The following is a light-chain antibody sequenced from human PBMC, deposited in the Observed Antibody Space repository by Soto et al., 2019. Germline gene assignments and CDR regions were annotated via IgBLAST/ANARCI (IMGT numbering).Light chain of an antibody. Sequence: ETVMTQSPATLSVSPGERPILSCRASQSVSSNLAWYQQKPGQAPRLLIYDASTRATGIPARFSGSGSGTEFTLTISSLQSEDFAVYYCQQYNTWPLTFGPGTNVDIK. CDR3: QQYNTWPLT. CDR2: DAS. CDR1: QSVSSN. V-gene: IGKV3-15*01. J-gene: IGKJ3*01.